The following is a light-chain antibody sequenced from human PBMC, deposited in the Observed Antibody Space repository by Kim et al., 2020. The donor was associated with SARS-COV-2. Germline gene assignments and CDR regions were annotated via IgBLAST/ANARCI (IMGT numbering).Light chain of an antibody. V-gene: IGLV3-1*01. CDR1: KLGDRY. CDR3: QAWDSGTVV. CDR2: EDT. J-gene: IGLJ2*01. Sequence: SYELTQPPSVSVSPGQTASITCSGDKLGDRYACWYQQKPGQSPLLVIYEDTKRPSGIPERFSGSNSGNTATLTVSGTQAMDEADYYCQAWDSGTVVFGGGTKVTVL.